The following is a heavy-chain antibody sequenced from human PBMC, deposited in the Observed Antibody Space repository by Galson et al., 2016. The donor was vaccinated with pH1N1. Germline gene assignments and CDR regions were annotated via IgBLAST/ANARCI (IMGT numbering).Heavy chain of an antibody. D-gene: IGHD1-26*01. CDR2: IYYSGST. V-gene: IGHV4-59*01. J-gene: IGHJ3*02. CDR3: AREGVGATKTAFDI. CDR1: GGSIRSNY. Sequence: ETLSLTCTVSGGSIRSNYWSWIRQSPGKGLEWIGYIYYSGSTDYNSSLKSRVTISIDTSKNQFSLKLSTVNAADTSVYYCAREGVGATKTAFDIWGQGTMVTVSS.